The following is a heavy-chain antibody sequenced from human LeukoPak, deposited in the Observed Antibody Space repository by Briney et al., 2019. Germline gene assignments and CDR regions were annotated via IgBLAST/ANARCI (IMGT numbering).Heavy chain of an antibody. D-gene: IGHD3-9*01. V-gene: IGHV1-46*01. CDR2: INPSGGST. Sequence: ASVKVSCQASGYTFTSYYMHWVRQAPGQGLEGMGIINPSGGSTSYAQKFQGRSTMTRDTSTSTVYMELSSLRSEDTAVYYCARAYYDILTGYYMAYYYGMDVWGQGTTVTVSS. CDR1: GYTFTSYY. J-gene: IGHJ6*02. CDR3: ARAYYDILTGYYMAYYYGMDV.